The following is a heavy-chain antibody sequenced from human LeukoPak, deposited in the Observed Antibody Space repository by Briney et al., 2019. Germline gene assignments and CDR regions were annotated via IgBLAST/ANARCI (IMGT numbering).Heavy chain of an antibody. CDR2: IYYKGNT. J-gene: IGHJ4*02. D-gene: IGHD3-10*01. V-gene: IGHV4-39*07. CDR1: GGSMSSSSYY. Sequence: SETLSLTCTVSGGSMSSSSYYWGWIRQTPGKGLEWIGSIYYKGNTYYNPSLKSRVTISLNTSKNLFSLKLSSVTAADTAVYYCARDSAEYGSGSFDYWGQGTLVTVSP. CDR3: ARDSAEYGSGSFDY.